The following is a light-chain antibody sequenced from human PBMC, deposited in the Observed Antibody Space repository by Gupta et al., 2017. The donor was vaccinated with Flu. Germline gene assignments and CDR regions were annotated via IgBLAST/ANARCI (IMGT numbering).Light chain of an antibody. CDR2: EVN. J-gene: IGLJ2*01. Sequence: QAALTQPAAVSGSQGASVTISCVGSATDIGSFKYVSWYQEKLGKAPKLIIFEVNKRPSGVSIRFSGSKSDNTASLTISGRQPDDESTYYCCSDTQRGTPLFGGGTKLTV. CDR1: ATDIGSFKY. V-gene: IGLV2-14*01. CDR3: CSDTQRGTPL.